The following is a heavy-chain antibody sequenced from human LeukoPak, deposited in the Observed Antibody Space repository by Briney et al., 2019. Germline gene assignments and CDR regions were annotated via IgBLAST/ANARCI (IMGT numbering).Heavy chain of an antibody. CDR1: GGSFSGYY. V-gene: IGHV4-4*08. CDR2: IYTSGST. J-gene: IGHJ5*02. D-gene: IGHD2-2*01. Sequence: SETLSLTCAVYGGSFSGYYWSWIRQPPGKGLEWIGRIYTSGSTNYNPSLKSRVTISVDTSKNQFSLKLNSVTAADTAVYYCARNIPGYCTSTTCRWFDPWGQGTLVTVSS. CDR3: ARNIPGYCTSTTCRWFDP.